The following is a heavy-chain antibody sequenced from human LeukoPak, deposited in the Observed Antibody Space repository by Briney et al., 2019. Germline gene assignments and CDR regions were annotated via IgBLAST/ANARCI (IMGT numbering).Heavy chain of an antibody. CDR3: ARLRDCSSTSCSYGMDV. CDR2: IYPGDSDT. Sequence: GESLKISCKGSGYSFTSYWIGWVRQMPEKGLEWMGIIYPGDSDTRYSPSFQGQVTISADKSISTAYLQWSSLKASDTAMYYCARLRDCSSTSCSYGMDVWGQGTTVTVSS. CDR1: GYSFTSYW. V-gene: IGHV5-51*01. D-gene: IGHD2-2*01. J-gene: IGHJ6*02.